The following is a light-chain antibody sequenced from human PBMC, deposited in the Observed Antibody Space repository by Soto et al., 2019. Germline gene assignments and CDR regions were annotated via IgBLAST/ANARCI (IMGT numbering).Light chain of an antibody. J-gene: IGKJ1*01. CDR1: QSVNTN. Sequence: EIGMTQSPATLSVSLGDRATLSCRASQSVNTNLAWYQQKPGQAPRLLIYGASTRATGIPASFSGSGSGTEFTLTISSLQSEDFAVYYCQQYNNWPRTFGQGTKVDIK. V-gene: IGKV3-15*01. CDR2: GAS. CDR3: QQYNNWPRT.